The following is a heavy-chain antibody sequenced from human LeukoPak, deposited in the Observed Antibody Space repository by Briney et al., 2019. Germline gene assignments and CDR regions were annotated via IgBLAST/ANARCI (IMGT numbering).Heavy chain of an antibody. V-gene: IGHV3-53*01. Sequence: GGSLRLSCAASGFTFSSYSMNWVRQAPGKGLEWVSVIYSGGSTYYADSVKGRFTISRDNSKNTLYLQMNSLRAEDTAVYYCATGNYYGSGSYYSRPYYYYYYMDVWGKGTTVTISS. J-gene: IGHJ6*03. CDR3: ATGNYYGSGSYYSRPYYYYYYMDV. CDR2: IYSGGST. D-gene: IGHD3-10*01. CDR1: GFTFSSYS.